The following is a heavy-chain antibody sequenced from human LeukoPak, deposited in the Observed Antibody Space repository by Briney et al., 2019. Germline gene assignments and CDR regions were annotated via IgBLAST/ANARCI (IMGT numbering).Heavy chain of an antibody. J-gene: IGHJ6*03. D-gene: IGHD3-3*01. CDR1: GYSISSGYY. CDR3: ASRSDYDLYYYYYMDG. CDR2: IYHSGST. Sequence: SETLSLTCAVSGYSISSGYYWGWIRQPPGKGLEWIGSIYHSGSTYYNPSLKIRVTISVDTSKNQFSLKLSSVTAADTAVYYCASRSDYDLYYYYYMDGWGKGTTVTVSS. V-gene: IGHV4-38-2*01.